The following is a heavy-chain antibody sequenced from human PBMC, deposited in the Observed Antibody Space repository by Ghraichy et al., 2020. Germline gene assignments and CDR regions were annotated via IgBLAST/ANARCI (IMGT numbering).Heavy chain of an antibody. CDR3: ATEIPVAAAGEYWFDH. J-gene: IGHJ5*02. Sequence: SETLSLTCAVSGGSISSGGYSWSWIRQPTGKGLEWIGYIYHSGSTYYNPSLKSRVTISVDRSKNQFSLKLSSVTAADTAVYYCATEIPVAAAGEYWFDHWGQGTLVTVSS. D-gene: IGHD6-13*01. CDR2: IYHSGST. V-gene: IGHV4-30-2*01. CDR1: GGSISSGGYS.